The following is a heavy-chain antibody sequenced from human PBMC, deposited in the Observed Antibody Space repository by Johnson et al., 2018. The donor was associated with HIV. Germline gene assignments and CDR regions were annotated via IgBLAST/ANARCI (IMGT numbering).Heavy chain of an antibody. J-gene: IGHJ3*02. Sequence: VQLVESGGGLVQPGGSLRLSCAASGFTFSSYWMHWVRQAPGKGLVWVSRINSDGSSTSYADSVKGRFTISRDNAKNTLYLQMNSLRAEDTAVYYCARERIAAAGLDAFDIWGQGTMVTVSS. CDR3: ARERIAAAGLDAFDI. CDR2: INSDGSST. CDR1: GFTFSSYW. D-gene: IGHD6-13*01. V-gene: IGHV3-74*01.